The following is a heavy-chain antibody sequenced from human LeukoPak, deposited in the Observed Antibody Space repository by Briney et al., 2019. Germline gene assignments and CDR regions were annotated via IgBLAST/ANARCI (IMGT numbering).Heavy chain of an antibody. D-gene: IGHD1-26*01. Sequence: GGSLRLSCAASGFTFSSYAMSWVRQAPGKGLEWASAISGSGGSTYYADSVKGRFTISRENSKNTLYLQMNSLRAEATAVYYCAKGIVGADYEDAFDIWGQGTMVTVSS. CDR1: GFTFSSYA. V-gene: IGHV3-23*01. J-gene: IGHJ3*02. CDR3: AKGIVGADYEDAFDI. CDR2: ISGSGGST.